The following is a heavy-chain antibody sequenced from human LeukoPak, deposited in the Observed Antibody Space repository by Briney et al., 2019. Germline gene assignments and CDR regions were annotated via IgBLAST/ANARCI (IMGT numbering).Heavy chain of an antibody. CDR3: VGDLDYRGNSGYFGL. V-gene: IGHV4-59*01. CDR2: IYYSGSA. D-gene: IGHD4-23*01. J-gene: IGHJ2*01. CDR1: GGSITTYY. Sequence: SQTLSLTCTISGGSITTYYWSWIRQSPGQGLEWLGYIYYSGSANYNPSLKNRVTMSADASKNQSSLRVSSVTPADTAVYFCVGDLDYRGNSGYFGLWGRGTLVTVSS.